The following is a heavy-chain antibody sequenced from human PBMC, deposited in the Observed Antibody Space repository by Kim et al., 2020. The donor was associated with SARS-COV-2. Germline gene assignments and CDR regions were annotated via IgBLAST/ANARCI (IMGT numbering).Heavy chain of an antibody. J-gene: IGHJ6*02. Sequence: SETLSLTCAVSGGSISSSNWWSWVRQPPGKGLEWIGEIYHSGSTNYNPSLKSRVTISVDKSKNQFSLKLSSVTAADTAVYYCASCHILTGYYSRYYYYGMDVWGQGTTVTVSS. CDR1: GGSISSSNW. V-gene: IGHV4-4*02. D-gene: IGHD3-9*01. CDR2: IYHSGST. CDR3: ASCHILTGYYSRYYYYGMDV.